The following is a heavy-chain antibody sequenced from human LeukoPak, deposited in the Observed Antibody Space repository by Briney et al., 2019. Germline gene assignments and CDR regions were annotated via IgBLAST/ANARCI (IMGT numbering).Heavy chain of an antibody. D-gene: IGHD3-10*01. CDR1: GFTFWRYA. CDR2: FRGSGNRT. J-gene: IGHJ4*02. CDR3: ARVQYGYLSGSYRIFFDY. V-gene: IGHV3-23*01. Sequence: GALRLFFASSGFTFWRYAINLVRQGPGEGMGVVSTFRGSGNRTYYAKSVKGRFTLSRDKSKNMVYLQMNSLRVEETAVYYCARVQYGYLSGSYRIFFDYWGQGALVTVSP.